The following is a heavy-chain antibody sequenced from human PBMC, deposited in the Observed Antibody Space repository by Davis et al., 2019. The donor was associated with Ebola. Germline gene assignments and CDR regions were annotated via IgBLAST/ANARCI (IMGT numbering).Heavy chain of an antibody. Sequence: SGPTLVKPTQTLTLTCTFSGFSLSTSGMCVSWIRQPPGKALEWLARIAWDDDKYYSTSLKTRLTISKDTSKNQVVLTMTNMDPVDTATYYCARIKLEWLQYYFDYWGQGTLVTVSS. CDR2: IAWDDDK. J-gene: IGHJ4*02. CDR3: ARIKLEWLQYYFDY. D-gene: IGHD3-3*01. CDR1: GFSLSTSGMC. V-gene: IGHV2-70*11.